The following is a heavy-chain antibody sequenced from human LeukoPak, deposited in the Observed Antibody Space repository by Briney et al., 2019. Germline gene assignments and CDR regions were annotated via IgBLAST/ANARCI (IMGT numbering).Heavy chain of an antibody. D-gene: IGHD6-13*01. CDR2: INPSGGST. Sequence: ASVKVSCKASGYTFTSYYMHWVRQAPGQGLEWMGIINPSGGSTSYAQKFQGRVTMTRDTSISTAYMELSRLRSDDTAVCYCARSRGSSSWIDYWGQGTLVTVSS. V-gene: IGHV1-46*01. CDR3: ARSRGSSSWIDY. J-gene: IGHJ4*02. CDR1: GYTFTSYY.